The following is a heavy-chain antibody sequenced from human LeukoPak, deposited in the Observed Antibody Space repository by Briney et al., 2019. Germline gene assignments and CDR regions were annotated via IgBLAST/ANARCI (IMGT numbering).Heavy chain of an antibody. CDR1: GGSISNYY. V-gene: IGHV4-59*12. CDR3: AKSNGYGLIDI. Sequence: SETLSLTCTVSGGSISNYYWGWVRQPPGKALEWIGNIFYSGSTYYSPSLKSRVTISLDTSRNQFSLKLNSVTAADTAVYYCAKSNGYGLIDIWGQGTMVTVSS. CDR2: IFYSGST. D-gene: IGHD3-22*01. J-gene: IGHJ3*02.